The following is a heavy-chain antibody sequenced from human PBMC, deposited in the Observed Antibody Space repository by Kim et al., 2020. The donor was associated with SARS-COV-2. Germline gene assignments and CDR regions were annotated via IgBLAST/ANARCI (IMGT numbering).Heavy chain of an antibody. J-gene: IGHJ3*02. CDR1: GFTFSSYS. Sequence: GGSLRLSCAASGFTFSSYSMNWVRQAPGKGLEWVSSISSSSSYIYYADSVKGRFTISRDNAKNSLYLQMNSLRAEDTAVYYCARPSPVQLERPNGAFDIWGQGTMVTVSS. V-gene: IGHV3-21*01. D-gene: IGHD1-1*01. CDR2: ISSSSSYI. CDR3: ARPSPVQLERPNGAFDI.